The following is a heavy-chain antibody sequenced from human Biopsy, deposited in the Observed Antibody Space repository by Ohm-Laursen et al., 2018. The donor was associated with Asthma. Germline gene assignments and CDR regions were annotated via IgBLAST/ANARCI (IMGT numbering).Heavy chain of an antibody. CDR2: IPEGGST. CDR3: AYGPYWSGLEL. Sequence: SETLSLTCSLNGGLLRGYVWTWIRQPPGKGLEWIGEIPEGGSTTVNPSLKSRVTISVDPSKSQLSLKLRSMSAADTAIYYCAYGPYWSGLELWGQGTTVTVSS. D-gene: IGHD3-3*01. J-gene: IGHJ6*02. V-gene: IGHV4-34*01. CDR1: GGLLRGYV.